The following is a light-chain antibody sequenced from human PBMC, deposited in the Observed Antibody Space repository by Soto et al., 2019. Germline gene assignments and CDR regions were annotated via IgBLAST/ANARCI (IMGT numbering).Light chain of an antibody. Sequence: QPVLTQPLSASASPGQRVTISCSGGSSNIGSNTVAWYQHLPGTAPPRLIFTAGQRPSGVPGRFSGSKSGTSASLAISGLQSEDEGDYHCSAWDNSLNGYVFGPGTKVTVL. J-gene: IGLJ1*01. V-gene: IGLV1-44*01. CDR1: SSNIGSNT. CDR3: SAWDNSLNGYV. CDR2: TAG.